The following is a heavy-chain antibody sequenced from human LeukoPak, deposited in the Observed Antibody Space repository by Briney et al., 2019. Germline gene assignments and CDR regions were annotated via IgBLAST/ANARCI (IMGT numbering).Heavy chain of an antibody. CDR3: ANGAPLELVGYGAFDI. D-gene: IGHD1-1*01. J-gene: IGHJ3*02. CDR2: INHSGST. V-gene: IGHV4-34*01. CDR1: GGSFSGYY. Sequence: PSETLSLTCAVYGGSFSGYYWSWIRQPPGKGLEWIGEINHSGSTNYNPSLKGRVTISVDTSKTQFSLNLSSVTAADTAVYYCANGAPLELVGYGAFDIWGQGTMVTVSS.